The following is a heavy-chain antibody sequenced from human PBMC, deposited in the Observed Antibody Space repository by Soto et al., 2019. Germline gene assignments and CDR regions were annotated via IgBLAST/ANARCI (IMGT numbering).Heavy chain of an antibody. J-gene: IGHJ6*03. Sequence: GGSLRLSCAASGFTVSSNYMSWVRQAPGKGLEWVSVIYSGGSTYYADSVKGRFTISRDNSKNTLYLQMNSLRAEDTAVYYCARELPYYDILTGYYMENYYYYYMDVWGKGTTVTVSS. CDR1: GFTVSSNY. D-gene: IGHD3-9*01. CDR2: IYSGGST. V-gene: IGHV3-66*01. CDR3: ARELPYYDILTGYYMENYYYYYMDV.